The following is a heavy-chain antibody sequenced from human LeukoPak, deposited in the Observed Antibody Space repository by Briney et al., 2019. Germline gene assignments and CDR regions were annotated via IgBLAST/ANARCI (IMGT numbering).Heavy chain of an antibody. Sequence: SETLSLSCNVSGDSVSSCYLNWIRQSPGKGLEWIGFIYDNGVTDYNPSLKSRLMISLDTSKNQFSLTLRSVSAADSAIYYCAGRGHRYSRDWGQGILVTVSS. CDR2: IYDNGVT. CDR3: AGRGHRYSRD. CDR1: GDSVSSCY. D-gene: IGHD2-15*01. J-gene: IGHJ1*01. V-gene: IGHV4-4*09.